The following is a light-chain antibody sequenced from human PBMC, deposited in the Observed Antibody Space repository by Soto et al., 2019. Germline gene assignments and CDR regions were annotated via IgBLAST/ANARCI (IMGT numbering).Light chain of an antibody. V-gene: IGLV1-51*01. Sequence: QSVLTQPPSGSADPGQKVTISCSGNSSNIGNSYVSWYQHLPGAAPKLLIYDTNKRPSGIPDRFSGSKSGTSATLGITGLQSGDEADFFCGTWDTSLSAVVFGGGTKLTVL. CDR1: SSNIGNSY. J-gene: IGLJ3*02. CDR3: GTWDTSLSAVV. CDR2: DTN.